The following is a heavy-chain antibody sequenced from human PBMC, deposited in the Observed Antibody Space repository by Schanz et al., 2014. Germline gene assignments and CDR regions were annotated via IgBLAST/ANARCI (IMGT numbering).Heavy chain of an antibody. CDR3: AKEKGDCSSTSCSYYFDY. Sequence: EVQLVESGGGFVQPGGSLRLSCAASGFTFSDSWMHWVRQAPGKGLEWVSYISSSSSYIYYADSMKGRFTISRDNAKNSLYLQMNSLRAEDTAVYYCAKEKGDCSSTSCSYYFDYWGQGTLVTVSS. CDR2: ISSSSSYI. D-gene: IGHD2-2*01. V-gene: IGHV3-21*01. J-gene: IGHJ4*02. CDR1: GFTFSDSW.